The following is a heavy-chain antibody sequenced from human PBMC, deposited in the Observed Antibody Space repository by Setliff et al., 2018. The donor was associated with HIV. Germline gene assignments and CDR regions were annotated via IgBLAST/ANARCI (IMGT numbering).Heavy chain of an antibody. D-gene: IGHD3-10*01. CDR2: INDSGSI. V-gene: IGHV4-34*01. CDR1: GFTFSSYS. J-gene: IGHJ3*02. Sequence: SCAASGFTFSSYSMNWIRQSPGKGLEWIGEINDSGSINYNPSLKSRITISADASKNQFSLKLTSMIAADTAMFYCARGRGPMGGDAFDIWGQGTMVTVSS. CDR3: ARGRGPMGGDAFDI.